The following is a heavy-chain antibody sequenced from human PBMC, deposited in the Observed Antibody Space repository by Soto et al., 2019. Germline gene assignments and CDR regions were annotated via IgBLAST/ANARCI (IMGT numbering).Heavy chain of an antibody. D-gene: IGHD5-12*01. V-gene: IGHV3-30*18. CDR1: GFTFSSYG. CDR2: ISYDGSNK. Sequence: GGSLRLSCAASGFTFSSYGMYWVRQAPGKGLEWVAVISYDGSNKYYADSVKGRFTISRDNSKNTLYPQMNSLRAEDTAVYYCAKAPSTIVATISYFDYWGQGTLVTVSS. CDR3: AKAPSTIVATISYFDY. J-gene: IGHJ4*02.